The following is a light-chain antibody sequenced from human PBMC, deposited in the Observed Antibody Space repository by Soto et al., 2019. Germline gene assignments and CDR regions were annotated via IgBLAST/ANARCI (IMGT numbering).Light chain of an antibody. CDR3: QKYDGAPLT. J-gene: IGKJ4*01. CDR2: SAS. Sequence: DIQMTQSPSSLSASVGDRVTITCRAGRAIHIYLAWYQQKPGKVPKLLISSASTLQSGVPSRFSGSGSVTDFTLTISSLQPEDVATYYCQKYDGAPLTFGGGTKVEIK. V-gene: IGKV1-27*01. CDR1: RAIHIY.